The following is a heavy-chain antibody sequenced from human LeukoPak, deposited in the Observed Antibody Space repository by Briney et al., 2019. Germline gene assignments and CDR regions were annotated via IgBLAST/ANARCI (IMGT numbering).Heavy chain of an antibody. D-gene: IGHD3-16*01. Sequence: ASVKVSCKVSGGPLGSHPFGWVRQAPGQGLEWMGVIIPIFDSATYSHRFQGRVTFTADKPTSTAHMELGSLRSEDTAVYYCARGIWGQPDVFDIWGQGTMVTVSS. CDR2: IIPIFDSA. J-gene: IGHJ3*02. CDR3: ARGIWGQPDVFDI. V-gene: IGHV1-69*06. CDR1: GGPLGSHP.